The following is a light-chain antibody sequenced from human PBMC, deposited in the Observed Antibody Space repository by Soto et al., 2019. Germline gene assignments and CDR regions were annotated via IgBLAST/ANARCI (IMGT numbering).Light chain of an antibody. V-gene: IGKV3-20*01. J-gene: IGKJ1*01. Sequence: EIVLTQSPGTLSLSPGERATLSCRASQSVSNNYLAWYQQKPGQAPRLLIYGASNRATGIPDRFSGSVSGTDFTLTISRLEPEDFAVYYCQQYGSSCTFGQGTKVDIK. CDR2: GAS. CDR3: QQYGSSCT. CDR1: QSVSNNY.